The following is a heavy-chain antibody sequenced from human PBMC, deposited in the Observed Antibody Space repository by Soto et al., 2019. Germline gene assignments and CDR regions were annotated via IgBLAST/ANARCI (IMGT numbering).Heavy chain of an antibody. D-gene: IGHD6-19*01. V-gene: IGHV4-59*01. CDR2: IYYSGST. J-gene: IGHJ1*01. CDR1: GGSISSYY. CDR3: ATKSGSSGWYGYFQH. Sequence: SETLSLTCTVSGGSISSYYWSWIRQPPGKGLEWIGYIYYSGSTNYNPSLKSRVTISVDTSKNQFSLKLSSVTAADTAVYYCATKSGSSGWYGYFQHWGQGTLVTVSS.